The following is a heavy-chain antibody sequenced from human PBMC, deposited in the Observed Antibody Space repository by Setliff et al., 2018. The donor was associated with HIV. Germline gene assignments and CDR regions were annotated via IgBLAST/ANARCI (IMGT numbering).Heavy chain of an antibody. V-gene: IGHV4-39*07. Sequence: SETLSLTCTVSGGSISSGGFYWSWIRQPPGKGLEWIGEIDHGGSTRYNPSLKSRITMSVDTSKNQFSLRLSSVTAADTAVCYCARKQQVRWAWMPSHYNYGLDVWGPGTTVTVSS. CDR2: IDHGGST. CDR1: GGSISSGGFY. CDR3: ARKQQVRWAWMPSHYNYGLDV. D-gene: IGHD1-1*01. J-gene: IGHJ6*02.